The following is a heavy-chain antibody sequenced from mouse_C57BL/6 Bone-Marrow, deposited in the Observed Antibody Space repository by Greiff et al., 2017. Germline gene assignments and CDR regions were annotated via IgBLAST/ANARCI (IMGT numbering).Heavy chain of an antibody. V-gene: IGHV5-4*01. CDR3: AREPGLDY. D-gene: IGHD3-3*01. Sequence: EVKLVESGGGLVKPGGSLKLSCAASGFTFSSYAMSWVRQTPEKRLEWVATISDGGSYTYYPDNVKGRFTISRDNAKNNLYLQMSHLKSEDTAMYYCAREPGLDYWGQGTTLTVSS. CDR2: ISDGGSYT. CDR1: GFTFSSYA. J-gene: IGHJ2*01.